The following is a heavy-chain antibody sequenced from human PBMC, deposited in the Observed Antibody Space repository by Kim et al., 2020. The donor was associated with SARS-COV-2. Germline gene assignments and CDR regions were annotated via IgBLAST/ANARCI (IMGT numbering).Heavy chain of an antibody. J-gene: IGHJ4*02. CDR3: LSVNENTAAGPY. V-gene: IGHV3-9*01. D-gene: IGHD6-13*01. Sequence: GYADSGKGRFTISRDNAKNSLYLQMNSLRAEGTALYYCLSVNENTAAGPYWGQGTLVTVSS.